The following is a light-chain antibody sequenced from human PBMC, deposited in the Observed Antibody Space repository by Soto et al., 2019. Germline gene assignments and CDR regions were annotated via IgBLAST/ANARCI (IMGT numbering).Light chain of an antibody. Sequence: TQTGFVSGSRGQSICISCTGTISEVVAYRYVSWYQQHPGKAPNLMIYEVSNRPSGVSNRFSGSKSGNTASLTISGLQDEDEADYYCSSYTSSSSYAFGTGTKVTVL. CDR1: ISEVVAYRY. J-gene: IGLJ1*01. CDR3: SSYTSSSSYA. V-gene: IGLV2-14*01. CDR2: EVS.